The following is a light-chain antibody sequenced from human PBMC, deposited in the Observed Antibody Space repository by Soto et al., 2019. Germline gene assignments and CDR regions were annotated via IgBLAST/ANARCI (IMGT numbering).Light chain of an antibody. CDR3: QQRSNWPYT. V-gene: IGKV3-11*01. CDR1: QSVGSY. Sequence: EIVLTQSPATLSLSPGERATLSCRASQSVGSYLAWYQQKPGQAPRLLIYDASSRAAGIPARFSGSGSGTDFTVTISSLEPEDVAVYYWQQRSNWPYTFGQGTELEIK. CDR2: DAS. J-gene: IGKJ2*01.